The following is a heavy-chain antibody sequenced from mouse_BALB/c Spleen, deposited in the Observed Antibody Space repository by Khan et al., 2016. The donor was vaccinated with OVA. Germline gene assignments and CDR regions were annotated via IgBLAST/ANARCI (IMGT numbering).Heavy chain of an antibody. Sequence: EVKLLESGPGLVKPSQSLSLTCTVTGYSITTDYAWNWIRQFPGKKLEWTGFISYSGNTKYNPSLKSRIPITRETSKNQLFLQLKSVTTEDTARYYCARVYGGDFDYWGQGTTLTVSS. V-gene: IGHV3-2*02. CDR1: GYSITTDYA. CDR3: ARVYGGDFDY. J-gene: IGHJ2*01. CDR2: ISYSGNT. D-gene: IGHD1-1*01.